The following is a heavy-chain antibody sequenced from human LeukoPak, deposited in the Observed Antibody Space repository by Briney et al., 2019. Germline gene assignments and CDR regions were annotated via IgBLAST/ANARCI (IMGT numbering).Heavy chain of an antibody. Sequence: PSETLSLTCTVSGGSISSYYWSWIRQPPGKGLEWIGYIYYSGSTNYNPSLKSRVTISVDTSKNQFSLKLSSVTAADTAVFYCARVSPYYGGNSEAWGQGTLVTVSS. J-gene: IGHJ4*02. CDR1: GGSISSYY. CDR3: ARVSPYYGGNSEA. D-gene: IGHD4-23*01. V-gene: IGHV4-59*01. CDR2: IYYSGST.